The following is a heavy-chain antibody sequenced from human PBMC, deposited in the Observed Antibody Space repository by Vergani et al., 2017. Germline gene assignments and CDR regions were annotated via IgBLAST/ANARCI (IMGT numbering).Heavy chain of an antibody. V-gene: IGHV4-31*03. CDR2: IYYSGST. Sequence: QVQLRESGPGLVKPSQTLSLTCTVSGGSISSGGYYWSWIRQHPGKGLDWIGYIYYSGSTYYNPSLKSRVTISVDTSKNQFSLKLSSVTAADTAVYYCARDTPYCSRTSCRYRYFDYWGQGTLVTVSS. D-gene: IGHD2-2*01. CDR3: ARDTPYCSRTSCRYRYFDY. J-gene: IGHJ4*02. CDR1: GGSISSGGYY.